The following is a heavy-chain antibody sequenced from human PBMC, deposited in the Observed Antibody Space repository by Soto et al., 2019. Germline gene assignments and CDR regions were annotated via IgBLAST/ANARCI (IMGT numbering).Heavy chain of an antibody. CDR3: AKDLIWWLVTHQASPGVDV. V-gene: IGHV3-30*18. J-gene: IGHJ6*02. Sequence: QVQLVESGGGVVQPGRSLRLSCAASGFTFSTFGMHWVRQAPGKGLEWVAVISYDGNNRYYADSVTGRFTISRDNSNNTLYLQMKRLRGEDTALYYCAKDLIWWLVTHQASPGVDVWGQGTTVTVPS. CDR2: ISYDGNNR. CDR1: GFTFSTFG. D-gene: IGHD2-8*02.